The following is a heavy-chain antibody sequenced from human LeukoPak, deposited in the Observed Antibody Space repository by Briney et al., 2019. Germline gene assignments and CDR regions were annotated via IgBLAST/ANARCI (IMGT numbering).Heavy chain of an antibody. J-gene: IGHJ3*02. CDR3: ARIEYFPPYIVVVPAATGAFDI. CDR1: GYSFTSYW. D-gene: IGHD2-2*01. Sequence: GESLKISCKGSGYSFTSYWIGWVRQMPGKGLEWMGIIYPGDSDTRYSPSFQGKVNISAGKSIRIAYLQWSSLKASDPGMFHCARIEYFPPYIVVVPAATGAFDIWGQGTMVTVSS. CDR2: IYPGDSDT. V-gene: IGHV5-51*01.